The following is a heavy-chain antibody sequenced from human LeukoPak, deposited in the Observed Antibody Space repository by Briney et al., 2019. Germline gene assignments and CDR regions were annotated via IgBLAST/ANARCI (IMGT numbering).Heavy chain of an antibody. V-gene: IGHV4-34*01. CDR1: GGSFSGYY. Sequence: SETVSLTCAVYGGSFSGYYWSWIRQPPGKGPEWIGEINHSGSTNYNPSLKSRVTISVDTSKNQFSLKLSSVTAADTAVYYCARELFNDYTIGYFDLWGRGTLVTVSS. D-gene: IGHD4-11*01. CDR3: ARELFNDYTIGYFDL. J-gene: IGHJ2*01. CDR2: INHSGST.